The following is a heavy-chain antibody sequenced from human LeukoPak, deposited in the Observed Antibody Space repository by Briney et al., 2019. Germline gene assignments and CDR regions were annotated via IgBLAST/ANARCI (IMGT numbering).Heavy chain of an antibody. J-gene: IGHJ4*02. CDR1: GYTFTGYY. CDR2: INPNSGST. D-gene: IGHD3-10*01. CDR3: ARAPYGSGSSFDY. V-gene: IGHV1-2*02. Sequence: ASVKVSCKASGYTFTGYYMHWLRQAPGQGLEWMGWINPNSGSTNYAQKFQGRVTMTRDTSISTAYMELSRLRSDDTAVYYCARAPYGSGSSFDYWGQGTLVTVSS.